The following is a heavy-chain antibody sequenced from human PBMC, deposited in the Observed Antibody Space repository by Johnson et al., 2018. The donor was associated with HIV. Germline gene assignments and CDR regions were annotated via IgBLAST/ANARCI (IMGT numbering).Heavy chain of an antibody. D-gene: IGHD6-6*01. V-gene: IGHV3-74*01. J-gene: IGHJ3*02. CDR2: INSDGRST. CDR3: AKDRYSSSSVGAFDI. CDR1: GFIFSSYW. Sequence: VQLVESGGGLVQPGGSLRLSCAASGFIFSSYWMHWVRQAPGKGLVWVSRINSDGRSTSYADSVKGRFIISRDNAKNTLYLQMNSLRAEDTAVYYCAKDRYSSSSVGAFDIWGQGTMVTVSS.